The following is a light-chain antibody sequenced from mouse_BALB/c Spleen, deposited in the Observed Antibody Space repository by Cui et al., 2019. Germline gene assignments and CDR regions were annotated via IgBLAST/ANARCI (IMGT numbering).Light chain of an antibody. CDR1: SSVSSSY. Sequence: QIVLTQSPAIMSASPGEKVTLTCSASSSVSSSYLYWYQQKPGSSPKLWIYSTSNLASGVPARFSGGGSGTSYSLTISSMEAEDAASYFCHQWSSYPPTFGSGTKLEIK. CDR2: STS. V-gene: IGKV4-79*01. CDR3: HQWSSYPPT. J-gene: IGKJ4*01.